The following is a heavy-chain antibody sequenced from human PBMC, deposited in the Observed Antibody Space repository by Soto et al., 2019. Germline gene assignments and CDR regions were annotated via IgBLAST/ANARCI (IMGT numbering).Heavy chain of an antibody. CDR1: GFTFSSSH. Sequence: GGSLRLSCTASGFTFSSSHMNWVRQAPGKGLEWVSTISGSGGDTFFAASVKGRFTISRDNSRNTVSLQMTRLRAEDTAVYYCAKAAAPLLYLCGSWGQGTLVTVSS. D-gene: IGHD3-16*01. J-gene: IGHJ5*02. CDR2: ISGSGGDT. V-gene: IGHV3-23*01. CDR3: AKAAAPLLYLCGS.